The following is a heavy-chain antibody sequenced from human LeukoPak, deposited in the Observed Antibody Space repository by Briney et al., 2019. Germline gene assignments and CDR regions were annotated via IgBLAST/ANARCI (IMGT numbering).Heavy chain of an antibody. Sequence: PGGSLRLSCAASGFTFTTYGMNWVRQAPGKGLEWVSYLSGRSNSIYYAESVEGRFTISRDNAKNSLYLQMSNLRAEDTAVYFCARGGGLDVWGQGATVTVSS. CDR1: GFTFTTYG. V-gene: IGHV3-48*01. J-gene: IGHJ6*02. CDR3: ARGGGLDV. D-gene: IGHD3-16*01. CDR2: LSGRSNSI.